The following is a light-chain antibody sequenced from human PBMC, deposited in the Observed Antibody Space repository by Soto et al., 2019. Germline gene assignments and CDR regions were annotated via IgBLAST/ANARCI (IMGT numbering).Light chain of an antibody. CDR1: QSVRSDY. V-gene: IGKV3-20*01. CDR2: GVS. J-gene: IGKJ1*01. Sequence: EIVLTQSPGTLSLSPGERATLSCRASQSVRSDYFAWYQQKPGQAPRVIIFGVSTRATGIPDRFSGSGSGTDFTLTISRLEPEDFALYYCQQTHSTPTFGQGTKVEIK. CDR3: QQTHSTPT.